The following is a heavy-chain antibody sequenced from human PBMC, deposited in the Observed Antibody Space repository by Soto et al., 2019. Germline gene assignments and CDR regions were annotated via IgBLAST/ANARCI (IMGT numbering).Heavy chain of an antibody. CDR2: IRSKAYGGTT. J-gene: IGHJ3*02. CDR3: TPEYYYDSSGRDAFDI. V-gene: IGHV3-49*03. Sequence: SLRLSCSASGFTFGDYAMSWFRQAPGKGLEWVGFIRSKAYGGTTEYAASVKGRFTISRDDSKSIAYLQMNSLKTEDTAVYYCTPEYYYDSSGRDAFDIWGQGTMVTVSS. CDR1: GFTFGDYA. D-gene: IGHD3-22*01.